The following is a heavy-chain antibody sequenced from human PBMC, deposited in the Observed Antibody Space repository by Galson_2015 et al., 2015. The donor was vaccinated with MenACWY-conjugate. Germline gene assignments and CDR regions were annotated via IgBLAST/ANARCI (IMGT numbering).Heavy chain of an antibody. Sequence: SLRLSCAASGFTFGDYDMSWVRQAPGKGLEWVSGLTANGGRTYYADYVKGRFTISRDNSENTLYLQMNSLTAEDTAVYYCAKSGPYNYFVSKIYAYYYYGMDVWGQGTTVIVPS. D-gene: IGHD5-24*01. CDR2: LTANGGRT. J-gene: IGHJ6*02. CDR3: AKSGPYNYFVSKIYAYYYYGMDV. V-gene: IGHV3-23*01. CDR1: GFTFGDYD.